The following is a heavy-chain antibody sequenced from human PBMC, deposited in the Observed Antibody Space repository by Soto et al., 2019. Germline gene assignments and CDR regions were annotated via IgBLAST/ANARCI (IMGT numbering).Heavy chain of an antibody. J-gene: IGHJ6*02. CDR2: IWYDGSNK. D-gene: IGHD6-19*01. CDR3: ARDQQWLVLNYHYYGMDV. V-gene: IGHV3-33*01. Sequence: PGGSLRLSCAASGFTFSSYGMHWVRQAPGKGLEWVAVIWYDGSNKYYADSVKGRFTISRDNSKNTLYLQMNSLRAEDTAVYYCARDQQWLVLNYHYYGMDVWGQGTTVTVSS. CDR1: GFTFSSYG.